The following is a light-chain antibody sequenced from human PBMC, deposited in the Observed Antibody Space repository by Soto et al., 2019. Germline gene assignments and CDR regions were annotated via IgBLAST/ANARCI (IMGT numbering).Light chain of an antibody. CDR1: QSLVYSDGNTY. Sequence: DIVLTQTPLSSPVTLGQPASISCRSSQSLVYSDGNTYLSWLQQRPGQPPRLLIYQVSNRFSGVPDRFSDSGAGTDFTLKISRVEAEDVGVYYCVQFSNFPRTFGQGTKVEIK. CDR3: VQFSNFPRT. V-gene: IGKV2-24*01. J-gene: IGKJ1*01. CDR2: QVS.